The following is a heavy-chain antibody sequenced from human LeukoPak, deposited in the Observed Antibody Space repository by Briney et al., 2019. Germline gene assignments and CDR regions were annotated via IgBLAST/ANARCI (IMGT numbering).Heavy chain of an antibody. CDR2: IKKDGSEK. D-gene: IGHD5-18*01. CDR1: GFTISSSW. V-gene: IGHV3-7*01. CDR3: AKWRTGDSYGYEY. Sequence: GGSLRLSCAASGFTISSSWMSWVRQAPGKGLEWVANIKKDGSEKIYVDSVKGRFTIPRDNAKESLYLQMNSLRAEDTAVYYCAKWRTGDSYGYEYWGQGTLVTVSS. J-gene: IGHJ4*02.